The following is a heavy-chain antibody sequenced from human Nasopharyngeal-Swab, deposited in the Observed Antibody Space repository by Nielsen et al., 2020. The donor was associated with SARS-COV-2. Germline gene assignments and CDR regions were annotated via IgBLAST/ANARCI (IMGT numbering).Heavy chain of an antibody. Sequence: GESLKISCAASGFTFSNYGMRWVRQAPGKGLEWVTVIWFDGSKKYYADSVKGRFTVSRDNSKNTLYLQMSSLRAEDTAVYHCAKDFSTGASGCLFDWGQGTLVTVSS. CDR1: GFTFSNYG. J-gene: IGHJ4*02. V-gene: IGHV3-33*06. D-gene: IGHD6-19*01. CDR3: AKDFSTGASGCLFD. CDR2: IWFDGSKK.